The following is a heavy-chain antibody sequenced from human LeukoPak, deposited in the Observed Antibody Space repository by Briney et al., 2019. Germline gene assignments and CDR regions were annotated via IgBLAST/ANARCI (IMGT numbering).Heavy chain of an antibody. Sequence: GGSLRLSCAASGFSFSSYSMNWVRQAPGKGLEWVSSISSSSSYIYYGDSVKGRFTISRVNAKNSLYLQMNSLRAEDTAVYYCARDIQEYCSGGSCTAGGYWGQGSLVTVSS. CDR2: ISSSSSYI. D-gene: IGHD2-15*01. V-gene: IGHV3-21*01. CDR3: ARDIQEYCSGGSCTAGGY. CDR1: GFSFSSYS. J-gene: IGHJ4*02.